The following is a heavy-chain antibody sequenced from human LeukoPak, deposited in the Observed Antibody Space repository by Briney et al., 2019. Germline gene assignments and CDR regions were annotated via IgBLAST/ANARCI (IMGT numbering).Heavy chain of an antibody. J-gene: IGHJ4*02. D-gene: IGHD4-11*01. CDR2: FKTKYNQV. V-gene: IGHV3-23*05. CDR3: ARSVPDYTRFDY. Sequence: GGSLRLSCVASGFPFSSYWMTWVRQAPGKGLEWVSTFKTKYNQVYYAESVRGRFTISTDNSNNTVYLQMNSLRAEDTALYYCARSVPDYTRFDYWGQGALVTVSS. CDR1: GFPFSSYW.